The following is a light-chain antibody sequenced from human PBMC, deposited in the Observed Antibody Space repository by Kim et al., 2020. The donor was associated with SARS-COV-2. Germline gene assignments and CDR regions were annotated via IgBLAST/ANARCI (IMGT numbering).Light chain of an antibody. J-gene: IGKJ1*01. CDR2: TTS. Sequence: PGERATLSCRASQSISASYLAGYQQKAGQAPRLIIYTTSSRATGIPDRFSGRGSGTDFTLTINRLEPEDFAVYYCQQYSPSPPWTFGQGTKVDIK. CDR1: QSISASY. V-gene: IGKV3-20*01. CDR3: QQYSPSPPWT.